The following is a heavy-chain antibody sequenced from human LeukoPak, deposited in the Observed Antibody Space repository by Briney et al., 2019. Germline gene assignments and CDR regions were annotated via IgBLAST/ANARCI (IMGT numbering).Heavy chain of an antibody. J-gene: IGHJ3*01. CDR1: GFTVSSNY. CDR2: IKQDGSEK. CDR3: ARVARAKYDF. Sequence: GGSLRPSCAASGFTVSSNYMSWVRQAPGKGLEWVANIKQDGSEKHYVDSVKGRFTISRDNAKNSLYLQMNGLRGEDTAVYYCARVARAKYDFWGQGTMVTVSS. V-gene: IGHV3-7*05. D-gene: IGHD1-26*01.